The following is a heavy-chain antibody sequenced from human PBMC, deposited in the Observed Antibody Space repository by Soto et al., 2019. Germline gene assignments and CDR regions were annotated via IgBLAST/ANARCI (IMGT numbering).Heavy chain of an antibody. V-gene: IGHV4-30-2*01. D-gene: IGHD3-3*01. CDR1: GGSISSGGYS. CDR2: IYHSGST. CDR3: ASYYDFWSGPPLRGWFDP. Sequence: SETLSLTCAVSGGSISSGGYSWSWIRQPPGKGLEWIGYIYHSGSTYYNPSLKSRVTISVDRSKNQFSLKLSSVTAADTAVYYCASYYDFWSGPPLRGWFDPWGQGTLVTVSS. J-gene: IGHJ5*02.